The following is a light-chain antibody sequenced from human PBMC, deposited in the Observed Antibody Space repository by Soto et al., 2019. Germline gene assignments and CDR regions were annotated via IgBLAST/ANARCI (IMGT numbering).Light chain of an antibody. V-gene: IGKV3-11*01. CDR1: QSVSSY. Sequence: EIVLTQSPATLSLSPGERATLSCRASQSVSSYLAWYQQKPGQAPRLLIYDASNRATGIPARFSGSGSGTDFTLTISSVEPEDCAVYYCQQRSNWLFTFGPGTKVDIK. CDR3: QQRSNWLFT. J-gene: IGKJ3*01. CDR2: DAS.